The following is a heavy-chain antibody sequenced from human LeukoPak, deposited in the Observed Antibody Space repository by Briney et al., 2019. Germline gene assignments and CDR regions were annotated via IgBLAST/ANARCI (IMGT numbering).Heavy chain of an antibody. V-gene: IGHV1-69*13. J-gene: IGHJ4*02. CDR3: ARGEAVAANFDY. Sequence: SVKVSCKASGGTFSSYAISRVRQAPGQGLEWMGGIIPIFGTANYAQKFQGRVTITADESTSTAYMELSSLRSEDTAVYYCARGEAVAANFDYWGQGTLVTVSS. CDR1: GGTFSSYA. D-gene: IGHD6-19*01. CDR2: IIPIFGTA.